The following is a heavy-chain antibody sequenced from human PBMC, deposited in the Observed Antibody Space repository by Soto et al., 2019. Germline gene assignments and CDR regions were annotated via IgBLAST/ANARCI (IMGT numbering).Heavy chain of an antibody. CDR1: GFTFSGYY. D-gene: IGHD3-10*01. V-gene: IGHV3-11*01. J-gene: IGHJ4*02. CDR3: AREIGNRLPYGPVDY. CDR2: IGRTGSDI. Sequence: QVQLVESGGGLVKPGGSLRLSCAASGFTFSGYYMTWMRQAPGKGLEWVSFIGRTGSDIHYADSVEGRFTISRDNAKNSLSLPMNSLRAEDTAVYYCAREIGNRLPYGPVDYWGQGTLLTVSS.